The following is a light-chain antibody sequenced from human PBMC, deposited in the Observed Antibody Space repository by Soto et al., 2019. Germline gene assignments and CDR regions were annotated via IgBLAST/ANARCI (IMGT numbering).Light chain of an antibody. Sequence: IQMTQSTSSLSASVGDRVTITCRASQSISGYLNWYQQKPGRAPNLLIYATSSLQSGVPSRFSGSGSGTDFTLTINSLQPEDFTPYYCQQSYSIPPTSGQVTKVDIK. CDR1: QSISGY. V-gene: IGKV1-39*01. CDR2: ATS. J-gene: IGKJ1*01. CDR3: QQSYSIPPT.